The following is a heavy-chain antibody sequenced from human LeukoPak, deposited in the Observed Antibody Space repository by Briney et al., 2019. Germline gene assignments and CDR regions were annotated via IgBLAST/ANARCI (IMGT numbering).Heavy chain of an antibody. CDR2: IYYNGNT. Sequence: PSETLSLTCTVSGGSISSGGYYWSWIRQPPGKGLEWIGYIYYNGNTNYNPSLKSRVTTSIDTSKNQFSLRLTSVTAADTAVYYCARETYSRTQRGFDYWGQGTLVTVSS. J-gene: IGHJ4*02. V-gene: IGHV4-30-4*01. CDR3: ARETYSRTQRGFDY. CDR1: GGSISSGGYY. D-gene: IGHD1-26*01.